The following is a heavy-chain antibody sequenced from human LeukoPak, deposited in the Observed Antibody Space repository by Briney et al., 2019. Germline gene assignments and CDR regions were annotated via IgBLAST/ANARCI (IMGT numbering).Heavy chain of an antibody. CDR1: GYTFTGYY. D-gene: IGHD2-15*01. V-gene: IGHV1-2*02. J-gene: IGHJ4*02. CDR3: ARDWRMMYCSGGSCYGLDY. CDR2: INPNSGGT. Sequence: GASVKVSCKASGYTFTGYYMHWVRQAPGQGLEWMGWINPNSGGTNYAQKFQGRVTMTRDTSISTAYMGLSRLRSDDTAVYYCARDWRMMYCSGGSCYGLDYWGQGTLVTVSS.